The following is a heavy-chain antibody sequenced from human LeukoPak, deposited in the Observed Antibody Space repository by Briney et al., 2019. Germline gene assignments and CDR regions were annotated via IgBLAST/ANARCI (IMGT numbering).Heavy chain of an antibody. D-gene: IGHD6-13*01. Sequence: GGSLRLSRAASGFTFSSYGMHWVRQAPGKGLEWVAVISYDGSNKYYADSVKGRFTISRDNSKNTLYLQMNSLRAEDTAVYYCAKALAAAVDYWGQGTLVTVSS. J-gene: IGHJ4*02. CDR3: AKALAAAVDY. CDR1: GFTFSSYG. V-gene: IGHV3-30*18. CDR2: ISYDGSNK.